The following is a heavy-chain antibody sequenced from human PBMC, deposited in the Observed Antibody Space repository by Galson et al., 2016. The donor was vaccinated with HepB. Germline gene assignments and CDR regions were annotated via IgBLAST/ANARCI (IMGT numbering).Heavy chain of an antibody. CDR1: SDPVTSGTYY. CDR2: IHNSGNT. Sequence: ETLSLTCTVSSDPVTSGTYYWSWVRQSPGKGLDWIGYIHNSGNTNYNPSIKSRVTISRDTSKNQFFLELTSVTAADTAVYYCARDEGFYNGMDVWGQGTTVTVAS. D-gene: IGHD2-2*02. J-gene: IGHJ6*02. CDR3: ARDEGFYNGMDV. V-gene: IGHV4-61*01.